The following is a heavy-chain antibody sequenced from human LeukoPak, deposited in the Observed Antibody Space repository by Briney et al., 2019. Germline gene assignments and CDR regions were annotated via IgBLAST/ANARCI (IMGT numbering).Heavy chain of an antibody. CDR1: GGSISSYY. Sequence: SETLSLICTVSGGSISSYYWSWIRQPAGKGLEWIGRIYTSGSTNYNPSLKSRVTMSVDTSKNQFSLKLSSVTAADTAVYYCARDSGYSSSWYDNWFDPWGQGTLVTVSS. J-gene: IGHJ5*02. CDR3: ARDSGYSSSWYDNWFDP. CDR2: IYTSGST. D-gene: IGHD6-13*01. V-gene: IGHV4-4*07.